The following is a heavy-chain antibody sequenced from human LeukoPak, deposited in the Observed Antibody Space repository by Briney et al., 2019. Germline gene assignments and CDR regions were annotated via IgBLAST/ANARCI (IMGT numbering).Heavy chain of an antibody. J-gene: IGHJ4*02. Sequence: GASVKVSCKASRYTFTGYYMHWVRQAPGQGLEWMGRINPNSGGTNYAQKFQGRVTMTRDTSISTAYMELSRLRSDDTAVYYCARGFGSNPPQGPFFDYWGQGTLVTVSS. CDR1: RYTFTGYY. CDR3: ARGFGSNPPQGPFFDY. D-gene: IGHD4-11*01. CDR2: INPNSGGT. V-gene: IGHV1-2*06.